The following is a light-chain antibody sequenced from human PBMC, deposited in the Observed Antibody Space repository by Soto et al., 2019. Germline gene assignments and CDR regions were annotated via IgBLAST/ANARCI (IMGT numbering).Light chain of an antibody. J-gene: IGLJ1*01. CDR2: DVS. CDR1: SSDVGAYNY. CDR3: KSYTTTSTYV. Sequence: QSALTQPASVSGSPGQSIAISCTGTSSDVGAYNYVSWYQQPPGKAPKLMIYDVSNRPSGVSDRFSGSKSGNTASLTISGRQTEDEADYYCKSYTTTSTYVFGTGTKVTVL. V-gene: IGLV2-14*01.